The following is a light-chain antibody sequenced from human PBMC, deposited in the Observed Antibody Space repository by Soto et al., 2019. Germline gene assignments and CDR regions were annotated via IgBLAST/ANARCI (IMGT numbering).Light chain of an antibody. CDR3: SSYTGSGTDV. CDR1: SSDVGGYNY. CDR2: DVS. V-gene: IGLV2-14*01. J-gene: IGLJ1*01. Sequence: QSVLTQPASVSGSPGQAITISCTWNSSDVGGYNYVSWYQQYPGKAPKLMIFDVSNRPSGVSDRFSGSKSGDTASLTISGLQAEDEADYYCSSYTGSGTDVFGTGTKSPS.